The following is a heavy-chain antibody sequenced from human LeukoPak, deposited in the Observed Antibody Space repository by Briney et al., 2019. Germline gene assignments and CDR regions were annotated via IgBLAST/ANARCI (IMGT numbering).Heavy chain of an antibody. D-gene: IGHD6-13*01. CDR1: GYTFTSYD. CDR3: ARELAAAEDYYYYYGMDV. V-gene: IGHV1-8*01. CDR2: MNPNSGNT. Sequence: ASVKVSCKASGYTFTSYDINWVRQATGQGLEWMGWMNPNSGNTGYAQKFQGRVTMTRNTSISTAYMELSSLRSEDTAVYYCARELAAAEDYYYYYGMDVWGQGTTVTVSS. J-gene: IGHJ6*02.